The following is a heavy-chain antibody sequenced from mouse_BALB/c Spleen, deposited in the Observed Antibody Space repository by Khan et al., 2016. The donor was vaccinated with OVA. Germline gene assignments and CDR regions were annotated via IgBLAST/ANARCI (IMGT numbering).Heavy chain of an antibody. CDR1: GYTFTNYV. CDR2: INPDNAGT. J-gene: IGHJ3*01. CDR3: AREASSWDFSFPY. V-gene: IGHV1S136*01. D-gene: IGHD4-1*01. Sequence: VQLQQSGPELVEPGASVKMSCKASGYTFTNYVIHWVKQKPGQGLEWIGYINPDNAGTRYNEKFKGKATLTSDISSTSACMELLSLTSEDSAVYYCAREASSWDFSFPYWGQGTLVTVAA.